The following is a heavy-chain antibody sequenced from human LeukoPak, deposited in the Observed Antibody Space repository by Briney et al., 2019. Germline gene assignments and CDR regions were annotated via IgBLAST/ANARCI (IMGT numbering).Heavy chain of an antibody. Sequence: GGSLRLSCAASGFTFSSYAMSWVRQAPGKGLEWVSAISGSGGSTYYADSVEGRFTISRDNSKNTLYLQMNSLRAEDTAVYYCARVQYYYDSSGYRRRDDYWGQGTLVTVSS. D-gene: IGHD3-22*01. CDR3: ARVQYYYDSSGYRRRDDY. V-gene: IGHV3-23*01. CDR2: ISGSGGST. J-gene: IGHJ4*02. CDR1: GFTFSSYA.